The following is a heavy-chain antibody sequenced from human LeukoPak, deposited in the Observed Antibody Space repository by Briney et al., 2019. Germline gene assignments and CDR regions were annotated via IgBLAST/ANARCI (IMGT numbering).Heavy chain of an antibody. J-gene: IGHJ4*02. CDR1: GGSISSGGYY. Sequence: SETLSLTCTVSGGSISSGGYYWSWIRQPPGKGREWIGYIYHSGSTYYNPSLKSRVTISVDRSKNQFSLKLSSVTAADTAVYYCARVCCGRSSSFWDYWGQGTLVTVSS. CDR2: IYHSGST. CDR3: ARVCCGRSSSFWDY. V-gene: IGHV4-30-2*01. D-gene: IGHD3-3*01.